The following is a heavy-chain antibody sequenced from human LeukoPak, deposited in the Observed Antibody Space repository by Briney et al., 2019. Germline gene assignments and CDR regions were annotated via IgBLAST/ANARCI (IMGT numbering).Heavy chain of an antibody. J-gene: IGHJ4*02. D-gene: IGHD3-22*01. CDR1: GFTFSSYA. CDR2: ITGSGGST. Sequence: PGGSLRLSCAASGFTFSSYAMSWVRQAPGKGLEWVSAITGSGGSTNSADSVKGRFTISRDNSKNTLYLQMSSLRAEDTAVYYCAKGGYDNSGYYPKFDYWGQGTLVTVSS. V-gene: IGHV3-23*01. CDR3: AKGGYDNSGYYPKFDY.